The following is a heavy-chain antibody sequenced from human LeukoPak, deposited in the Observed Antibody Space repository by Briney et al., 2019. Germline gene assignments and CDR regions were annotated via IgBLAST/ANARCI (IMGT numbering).Heavy chain of an antibody. J-gene: IGHJ5*02. V-gene: IGHV4-59*08. CDR2: VDYSGST. CDR1: GAPLNNYY. CDR3: AMQVGIYGDYNNWFYP. D-gene: IGHD4-17*01. Sequence: SETLSLTCTVSGAPLNNYYWNWVRQPPGKELEWIGNVDYSGSTRYNPSLKSRATMSLDSSKNQFSLRLTSVTAADMAVYYCAMQVGIYGDYNNWFYPWGQGARVTVSS.